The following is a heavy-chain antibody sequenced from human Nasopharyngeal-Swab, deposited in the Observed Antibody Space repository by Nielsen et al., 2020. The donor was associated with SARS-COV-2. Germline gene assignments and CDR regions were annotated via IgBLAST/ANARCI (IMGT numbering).Heavy chain of an antibody. J-gene: IGHJ6*02. V-gene: IGHV4-4*07. Sequence: SETLSLTCTVSGGSISSYYWSWIRQPAGKGLEWIGRIYTSGSTNYNPSLKSRVTISVDTSKNQFSLKLSSVTAADTAVYYCARYGNLLTTDYYYGMDVWGQGTTVTVSS. CDR3: ARYGNLLTTDYYYGMDV. D-gene: IGHD4-11*01. CDR1: GGSISSYY. CDR2: IYTSGST.